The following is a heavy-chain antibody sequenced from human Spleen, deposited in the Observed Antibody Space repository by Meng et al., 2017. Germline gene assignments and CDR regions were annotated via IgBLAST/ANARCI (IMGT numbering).Heavy chain of an antibody. Sequence: SVKVSCKASGGTFSSYAISWVRQAPGQGLEWMGGIIPIFGTANYAQKFQGRVTITTDESTSTAYMELSSLRSEDTAVYYCARVLSVVATSSIFDYWGQGTLVTVSS. CDR2: IIPIFGTA. CDR3: ARVLSVVATSSIFDY. V-gene: IGHV1-69*05. J-gene: IGHJ4*02. D-gene: IGHD5-12*01. CDR1: GGTFSSYA.